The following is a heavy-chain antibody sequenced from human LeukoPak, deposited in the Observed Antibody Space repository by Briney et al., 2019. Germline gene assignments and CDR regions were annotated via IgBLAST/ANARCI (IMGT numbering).Heavy chain of an antibody. Sequence: ASVKVSCKVSGYTLTELSMHWVRQAPGKELEWMGGFDPEDGETIYAQKFQGRVTMTEDTSTDTAYMELSSLRSEDTAVYYCATDGGCSSTSCNDYGMDVWGKGTTVTVSS. CDR3: ATDGGCSSTSCNDYGMDV. D-gene: IGHD2-2*01. CDR2: FDPEDGET. CDR1: GYTLTELS. J-gene: IGHJ6*04. V-gene: IGHV1-24*01.